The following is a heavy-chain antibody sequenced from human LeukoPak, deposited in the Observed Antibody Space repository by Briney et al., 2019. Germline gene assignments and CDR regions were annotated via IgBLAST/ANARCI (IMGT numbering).Heavy chain of an antibody. Sequence: GGSLRLSCAASGFTFSSYGMHWVRQAPGKGLEWVAFIRYDGSNKYYADSVKGRFTISRDNSKNTLYLQMNSLRAEDTAVYYCAKDGNRITMVRGVIIYFDYWGQGTLVTVSS. V-gene: IGHV3-30*02. D-gene: IGHD3-10*01. J-gene: IGHJ4*02. CDR2: IRYDGSNK. CDR1: GFTFSSYG. CDR3: AKDGNRITMVRGVIIYFDY.